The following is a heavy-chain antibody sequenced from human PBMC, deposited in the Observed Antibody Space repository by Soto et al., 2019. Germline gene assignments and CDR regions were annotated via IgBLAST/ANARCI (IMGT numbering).Heavy chain of an antibody. J-gene: IGHJ3*02. Sequence: SGTLSLTCTVTGGSIRRGNYYWSWIRQHPGKGLEWIGYIHYSGSTYYNPPLKSRVTISVETSNNQFSLNLSSVTAADTAVYYCARPNHSSFDAFDTWGQGTMVTVSS. D-gene: IGHD6-6*01. V-gene: IGHV4-31*03. CDR3: ARPNHSSFDAFDT. CDR2: IHYSGST. CDR1: GGSIRRGNYY.